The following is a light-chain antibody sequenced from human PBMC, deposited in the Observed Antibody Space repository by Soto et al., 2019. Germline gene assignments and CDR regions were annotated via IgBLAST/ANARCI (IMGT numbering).Light chain of an antibody. V-gene: IGKV1-9*01. J-gene: IGKJ4*01. Sequence: DIQLTQSPSFLSASVGDRVTITCRASQGIRSYLAWYQQRPGKAPELLIYGASTLRPGGASRFSGSGSGTEFTLTISSLQPEDFATYFCHQYYSAPLTFGGGTKVEIK. CDR3: HQYYSAPLT. CDR1: QGIRSY. CDR2: GAS.